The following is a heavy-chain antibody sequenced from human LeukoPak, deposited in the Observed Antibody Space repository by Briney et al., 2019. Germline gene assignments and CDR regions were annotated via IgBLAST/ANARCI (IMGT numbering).Heavy chain of an antibody. V-gene: IGHV4-61*02. Sequence: PSQTLSLTCTVSGGSISSGSYDWSWIRQPAGKGLEWIGRIYTSGSTNYNPSLKSRVTISVDTSKNQFSLNLSSVTAADTAVYYCARAAGTAQFYYFAYWGQGTLVTVSS. CDR3: ARAAGTAQFYYFAY. D-gene: IGHD1-14*01. CDR2: IYTSGST. J-gene: IGHJ4*02. CDR1: GGSISSGSYD.